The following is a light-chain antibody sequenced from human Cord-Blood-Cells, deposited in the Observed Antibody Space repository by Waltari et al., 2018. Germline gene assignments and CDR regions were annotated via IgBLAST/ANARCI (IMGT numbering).Light chain of an antibody. Sequence: QSVLTQPPYVSGAPGQTVTISCPGSSSHIGAGYDVHWYQQLPGPAPKLLIYGNSNRPSGVPDRFSGSKSGTSASLAITGLQAEDEADYYCQSYDSSLSGSVFGGGTKLTVL. CDR2: GNS. V-gene: IGLV1-40*01. CDR3: QSYDSSLSGSV. CDR1: SSHIGAGYD. J-gene: IGLJ2*01.